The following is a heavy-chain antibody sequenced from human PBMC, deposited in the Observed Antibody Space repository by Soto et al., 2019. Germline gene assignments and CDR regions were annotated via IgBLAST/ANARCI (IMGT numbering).Heavy chain of an antibody. Sequence: GGSLRLSCAASGFTFSSYSMNWVRQAPGKGLEWVSSISSSSSYIYYADSVKGRFTISRDNAKNSLYLQMNSLRAEDMAVYYCARCQGAMYYFDYWGQGTLVTVSS. CDR2: ISSSSSYI. CDR1: GFTFSSYS. D-gene: IGHD2-2*01. CDR3: ARCQGAMYYFDY. V-gene: IGHV3-21*01. J-gene: IGHJ4*02.